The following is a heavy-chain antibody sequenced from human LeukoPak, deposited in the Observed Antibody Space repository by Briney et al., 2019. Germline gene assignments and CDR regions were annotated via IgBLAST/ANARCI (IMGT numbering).Heavy chain of an antibody. D-gene: IGHD4-17*01. CDR2: ITRVSTYI. CDR1: GFTFSDFA. Sequence: GGSLKLSCAASGFTFSDFAMNWVRQPPGKGLEWVSSITRVSTYIYYAESVQGRFTISRDNHKDLLYLQLNSLRGDDTGIYYCTRDRNDYGDPDAFDIWGQGTVVTVSS. CDR3: TRDRNDYGDPDAFDI. J-gene: IGHJ3*02. V-gene: IGHV3-21*01.